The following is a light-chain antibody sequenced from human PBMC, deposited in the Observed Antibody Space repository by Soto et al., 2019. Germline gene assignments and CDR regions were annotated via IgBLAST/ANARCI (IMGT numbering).Light chain of an antibody. CDR3: QQVNSPPFT. Sequence: DIQLTQSPSFLSASIGDRVTITCRASQGISNYLAWYQQKPGKAPKLLIFAASTLQSGVPSRFSGSGSGTEFTLTISRLQPEDFATYWCQQVNSPPFTFAPGTKVDIK. J-gene: IGKJ3*01. CDR1: QGISNY. V-gene: IGKV1-9*01. CDR2: AAS.